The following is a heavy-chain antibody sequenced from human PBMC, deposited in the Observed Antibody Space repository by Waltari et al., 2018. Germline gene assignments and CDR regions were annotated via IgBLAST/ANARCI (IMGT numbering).Heavy chain of an antibody. CDR2: IYHSRST. J-gene: IGHJ4*02. Sequence: QVQLQQSGPGLVKPSGTLFSTSSAAGGSICRSYCWSWVRQPPGKGLEWIGEIYHSRSTNNNPSLRSRVTISVDKSKNQFSLKLSAVTAADTAVYYCARVPGYSRGWEVGYWGQGTLVTVSS. CDR3: ARVPGYSRGWEVGY. V-gene: IGHV4-4*02. CDR1: GGSICRSYC. D-gene: IGHD6-19*01.